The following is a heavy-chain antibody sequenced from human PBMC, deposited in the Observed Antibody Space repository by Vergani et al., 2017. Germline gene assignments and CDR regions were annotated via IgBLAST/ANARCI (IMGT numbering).Heavy chain of an antibody. J-gene: IGHJ4*02. CDR2: IYHSGST. Sequence: VQLVESGGGLVKPGGSLRLSCAASGFTFSSYSMNWVRQAPGKGLEWIGEIYHSGSTNYNPSLKRRVTISVDKSKNQFSLKLSSVTAADTAVYYCARVWGAAAESYFDYWGQGTLVTVSA. CDR1: GFTFSSYSM. D-gene: IGHD3-16*01. V-gene: IGHV4-4*02. CDR3: ARVWGAAAESYFDY.